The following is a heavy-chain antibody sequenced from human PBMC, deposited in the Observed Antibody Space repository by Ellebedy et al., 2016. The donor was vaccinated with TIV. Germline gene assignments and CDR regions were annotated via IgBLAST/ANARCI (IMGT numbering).Heavy chain of an antibody. Sequence: GGSLRLXXAASGFTFSSYAMSWVRQAPGKGLEWVSAISGGGSTYYADSVKGRFTISRDNSKNTLYLQMNSLKTEDTAVYYCTREEWELFGYFYHGMDVWGQGTTVTVSS. CDR3: TREEWELFGYFYHGMDV. D-gene: IGHD1-26*01. V-gene: IGHV3-23*01. J-gene: IGHJ6*02. CDR1: GFTFSSYA. CDR2: ISGGGST.